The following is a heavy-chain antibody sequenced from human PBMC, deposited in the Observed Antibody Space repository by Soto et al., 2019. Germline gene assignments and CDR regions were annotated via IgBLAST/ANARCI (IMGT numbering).Heavy chain of an antibody. V-gene: IGHV3-23*01. J-gene: IGHJ5*02. D-gene: IGHD3-22*01. CDR2: ISGSGGST. CDR3: EKGYYDSIGYLGKWFDP. CDR1: GFTFGSYA. Sequence: GALRRPCQASGFTFGSYAMSWVRQAPGKGLEWVSAISGSGGSTYYADSVKGRFTIARDNSKNTLYLQMNSLRAEDTAVYSCEKGYYDSIGYLGKWFDPWGQGTLVTVYS.